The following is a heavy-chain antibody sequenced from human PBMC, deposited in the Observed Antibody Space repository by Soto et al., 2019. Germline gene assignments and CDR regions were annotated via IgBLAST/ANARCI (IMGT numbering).Heavy chain of an antibody. J-gene: IGHJ6*02. CDR3: ASDFRTRGWFRQAGNFAMDV. D-gene: IGHD6-19*01. CDR1: GYPYTNSY. Sequence: QVQLVQSGAEVRKPGASVKVSCKASGYPYTNSYMHWVRQAPGQGLEWMGWIHHNTGGTNYAQKFQGRVTMTRDTSVSTVYMELNRLTSDDTARYFCASDFRTRGWFRQAGNFAMDVWGQGTTVTVS. V-gene: IGHV1-2*02. CDR2: IHHNTGGT.